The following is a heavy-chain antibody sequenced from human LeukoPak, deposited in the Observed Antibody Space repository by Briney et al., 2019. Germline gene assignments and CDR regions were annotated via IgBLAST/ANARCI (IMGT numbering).Heavy chain of an antibody. V-gene: IGHV4-39*01. CDR3: ASLLLWFGELTSWDH. J-gene: IGHJ4*02. D-gene: IGHD3-10*01. CDR1: GGSISSSSYY. CDR2: IYYSGST. Sequence: SETLSLTCTVSGGSISSSSYYWGWIRQPPGKGLEWIGSIYYSGSTYYNPPLKSRVTISVDTSKNQFSLKLSSVTAADTAVYYCASLLLWFGELTSWDHWGQGTLVSVSS.